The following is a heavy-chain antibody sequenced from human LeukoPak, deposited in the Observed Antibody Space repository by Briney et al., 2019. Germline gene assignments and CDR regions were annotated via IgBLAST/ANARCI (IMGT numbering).Heavy chain of an antibody. CDR1: GGSISSYY. CDR3: ARSWGEGGAFDI. D-gene: IGHD3-16*01. CDR2: IYYSGST. Sequence: KPSETLSLTCTVSGGSISSYYWSWIRQPPGKGLEWIGYIYYSGSTNYNPSLKSRVTISVDTSKNQFSLRLSSVTAADTAVYYCARSWGEGGAFDIWGQGTMVTVSS. V-gene: IGHV4-59*01. J-gene: IGHJ3*02.